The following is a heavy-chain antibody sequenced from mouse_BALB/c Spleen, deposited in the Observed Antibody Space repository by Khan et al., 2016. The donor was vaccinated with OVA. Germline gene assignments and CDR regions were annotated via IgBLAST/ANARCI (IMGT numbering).Heavy chain of an antibody. J-gene: IGHJ4*01. CDR1: GFSLTGYG. CDR3: AREIYYDYAYYYAMDY. V-gene: IGHV2-6-7*01. Sequence: VQLQESGPGLVAPSQSLSITCTVSGFSLTGYGVNWVRQPPGKGLEWLGMIWGDGSTDYNSALKSRLNISKDNSKSQVFLKMNSLQTDDTARYYCAREIYYDYAYYYAMDYWGQGTSVTVSS. CDR2: IWGDGST. D-gene: IGHD2-4*01.